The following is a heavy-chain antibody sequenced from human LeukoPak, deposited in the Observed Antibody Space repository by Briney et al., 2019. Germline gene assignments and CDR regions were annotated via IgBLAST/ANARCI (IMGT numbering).Heavy chain of an antibody. V-gene: IGHV1-18*01. Sequence: ASVKVSCKASGYTFTSYGISWVRQAPGQGLEWMGWISAYNGNTNYEQKLQGRVTMTTDTSTSTAYMELRSLRSDDTAVYYCRFFDSGFGFDISGQGRMVTVPS. CDR2: ISAYNGNT. J-gene: IGHJ3*02. CDR1: GYTFTSYG. D-gene: IGHD3-3*01. CDR3: RFFDSGFGFDI.